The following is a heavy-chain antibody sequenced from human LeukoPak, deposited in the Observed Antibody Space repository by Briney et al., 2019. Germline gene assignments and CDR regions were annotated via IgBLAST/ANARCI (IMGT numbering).Heavy chain of an antibody. D-gene: IGHD3-3*01. CDR1: GGSISSGDYY. Sequence: PSQTLSLTCTVSGGSISSGDYYWSWIRQPPGKGLEWTGYIYYSGSTYYNPSLKSRVTISVDTSKNQFSLKLSSVTAADTAVYYCARAMYDFWSGYYGRGTNWFDPWGQGTLVTVSS. V-gene: IGHV4-30-4*08. CDR3: ARAMYDFWSGYYGRGTNWFDP. CDR2: IYYSGST. J-gene: IGHJ5*02.